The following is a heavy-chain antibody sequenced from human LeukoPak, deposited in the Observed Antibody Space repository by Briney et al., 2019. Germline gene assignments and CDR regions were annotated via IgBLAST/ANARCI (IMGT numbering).Heavy chain of an antibody. CDR1: GGSISGYY. V-gene: IGHV4-59*08. CDR3: ARYCSGTYPRFDY. CDR2: IYYSGST. J-gene: IGHJ4*02. D-gene: IGHD3-10*01. Sequence: SETLSLTCTVSGGSISGYYWSWIRQPPGKGLEWIGYIYYSGSTNYNPSLQSRVTISVDTSKNQFSLNLSSVTAADTAVYYCARYCSGTYPRFDYWGRGTLVTVSS.